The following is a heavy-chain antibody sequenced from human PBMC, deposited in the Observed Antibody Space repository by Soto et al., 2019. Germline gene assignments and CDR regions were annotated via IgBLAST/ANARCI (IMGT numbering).Heavy chain of an antibody. J-gene: IGHJ4*02. D-gene: IGHD3-3*01. CDR1: GFTFSSYA. V-gene: IGHV3-23*01. CDR3: ATEASTIFGVVIIATIDY. CDR2: ISGSGGST. Sequence: GGSLRLSCAASGFTFSSYAMSWVRQAPGKGLEWVSAISGSGGSTYYADSVKGRFTISRDNSKNTLYLQMNSLRAEDTAVYYCATEASTIFGVVIIATIDYWGQGTLVTVSS.